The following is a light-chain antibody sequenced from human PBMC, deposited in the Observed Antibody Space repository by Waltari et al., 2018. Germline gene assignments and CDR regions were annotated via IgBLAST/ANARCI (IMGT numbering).Light chain of an antibody. J-gene: IGKJ2*01. V-gene: IGKV4-1*01. Sequence: SVLYSSNNKNYLAWYQQKPGQPPKLLIYWASTRESGVPDRFSGSGSGTDFTLTSSSLQAEDVAVYYCQQYYSTPQTFGQGTKLEIK. CDR1: SVLYSSNNKNY. CDR2: WAS. CDR3: QQYYSTPQT.